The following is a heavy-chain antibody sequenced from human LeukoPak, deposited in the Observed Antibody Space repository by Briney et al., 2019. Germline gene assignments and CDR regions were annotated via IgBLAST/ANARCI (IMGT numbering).Heavy chain of an antibody. CDR2: IWYDGSNK. V-gene: IGHV3-33*06. CDR1: GFTFSSYG. CDR3: AKTLHYNWNDLDY. D-gene: IGHD1-20*01. Sequence: GGSLRLSCAASGFTFSSYGMHWVRQAPGKGLEWVAVIWYDGSNKYYADSVKGRFTISRDNSKSTLYLQMNSLRAEDTAVYYCAKTLHYNWNDLDYWGQGTLVTVSS. J-gene: IGHJ4*02.